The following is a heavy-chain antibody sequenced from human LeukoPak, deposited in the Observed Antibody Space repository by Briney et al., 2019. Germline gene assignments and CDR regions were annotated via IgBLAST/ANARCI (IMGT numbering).Heavy chain of an antibody. J-gene: IGHJ4*02. CDR3: ARRLNFGGSYLSVFDY. Sequence: GASVKVSCKASGYTFTADYYIHWVRQPPGQGLEWMGWINPNSGGTNYVQKFQGRVTMTRDTSISTAYMELSRLRSDDTAVYYCARRLNFGGSYLSVFDYWGQGTLVTVSS. CDR2: INPNSGGT. CDR1: GYTFTADYY. D-gene: IGHD1-26*01. V-gene: IGHV1-2*02.